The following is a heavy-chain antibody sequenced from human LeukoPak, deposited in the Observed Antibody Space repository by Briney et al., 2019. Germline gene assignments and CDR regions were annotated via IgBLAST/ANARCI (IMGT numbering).Heavy chain of an antibody. CDR3: ARRGGDYFAFDI. V-gene: IGHV4-59*01. J-gene: IGHJ3*02. D-gene: IGHD4-17*01. Sequence: SETLSLTCTVSGGSISGYHWSWIRQPPGKGLEWIGYIYYSGSTNYNPSLKSRVTISVDTSKNQFSLILSSVTTADTAVYYCARRGGDYFAFDIWGQGIMVTISS. CDR2: IYYSGST. CDR1: GGSISGYH.